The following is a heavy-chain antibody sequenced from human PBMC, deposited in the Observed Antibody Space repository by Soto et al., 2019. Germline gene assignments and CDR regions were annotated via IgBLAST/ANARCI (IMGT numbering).Heavy chain of an antibody. D-gene: IGHD4-4*01. J-gene: IGHJ5*02. CDR2: IYYSGST. CDR3: ARAYDYSNWFDP. CDR1: GGSISSYY. Sequence: SETLSLTRTVSGGSISSYYWSWIRQPPGKRLEWIGYIYYSGSTNYNPSLKSRVTISVDTSKNQFSLKLSSVTAADTAVYYCARAYDYSNWFDPWGQGTLVTVSS. V-gene: IGHV4-59*12.